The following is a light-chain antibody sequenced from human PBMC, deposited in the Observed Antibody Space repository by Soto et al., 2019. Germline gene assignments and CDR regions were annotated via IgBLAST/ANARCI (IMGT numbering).Light chain of an antibody. CDR3: SSYTRSSSYV. CDR1: SSDVGGYNY. J-gene: IGLJ1*01. V-gene: IGLV2-14*01. CDR2: DVS. Sequence: QSALTQPASVSGSPGQSITISCTGTSSDVGGYNYVSWYQQHPGKAPKLMIYDVSNRPSGVSNRFSGSKSGNTASLTISGLQAEDEADYYCSSYTRSSSYVFGTETKVTGL.